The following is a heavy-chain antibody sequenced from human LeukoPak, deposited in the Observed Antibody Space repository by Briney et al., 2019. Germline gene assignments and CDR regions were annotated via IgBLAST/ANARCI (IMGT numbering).Heavy chain of an antibody. J-gene: IGHJ4*02. D-gene: IGHD6-25*01. CDR3: VKLQSGTDY. V-gene: IGHV3-23*01. CDR2: IGSTGRTT. CDR1: GFSFSSYG. Sequence: GGSLRLSCAASGFSFSSYGMIWVRQAPGKGLEWVSAIGSTGRTTYYAESVKGRFAISRDNSKNTLYLHMNSLRAEDTAIYYCVKLQSGTDYWGQGTLVTVSS.